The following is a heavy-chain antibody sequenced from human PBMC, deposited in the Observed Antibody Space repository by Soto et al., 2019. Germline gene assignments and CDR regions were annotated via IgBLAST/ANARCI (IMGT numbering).Heavy chain of an antibody. J-gene: IGHJ6*02. CDR1: GGSISNYY. V-gene: IGHV4-59*12. D-gene: IGHD2-15*01. Sequence: SETLSLTCTVSGGSISNYYWSWVRQPPGKGLEWIGEIYDSGSTNYNPSLKSRVTISVDKSKNQFSLKLSSVTAADTAVYYCARRDGYCSGGSCYRYYYYYGMDVWGQGTTVTVSS. CDR3: ARRDGYCSGGSCYRYYYYYGMDV. CDR2: IYDSGST.